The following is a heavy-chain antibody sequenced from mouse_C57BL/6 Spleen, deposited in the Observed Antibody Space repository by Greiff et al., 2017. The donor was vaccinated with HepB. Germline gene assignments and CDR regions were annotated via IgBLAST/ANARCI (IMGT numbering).Heavy chain of an antibody. CDR2: IYPGNSDT. J-gene: IGHJ3*01. CDR3: RRAGGSSTWFAY. Sequence: EVQLQQSGTVLARPGASVKLSCKTSGYTFTSYWMRWVKQRPGQGLEWIGAIYPGNSDTSYNQKFKGKAKLTAVKSASTAYMELSSLTNEDYAVDYFRRAGGSSTWFAYWGQGTLVTVSA. V-gene: IGHV1-5*01. CDR1: GYTFTSYW. D-gene: IGHD1-1*02.